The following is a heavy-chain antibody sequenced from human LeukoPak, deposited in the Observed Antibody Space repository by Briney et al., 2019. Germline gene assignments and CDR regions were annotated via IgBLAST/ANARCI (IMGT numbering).Heavy chain of an antibody. CDR1: GFTFSTYE. V-gene: IGHV3-48*03. CDR3: ARAQGGYSYGYGDY. CDR2: ISSSGSPI. D-gene: IGHD5-18*01. J-gene: IGHJ4*02. Sequence: GGSLRLSCAAFGFTFSTYEMIRVRQAPGKGLEWLSYISSSGSPIYYADSLKGRFTISRDNAKNSLYLQVNSLRAEDTAVYYCARAQGGYSYGYGDYWGQGTLVTVSS.